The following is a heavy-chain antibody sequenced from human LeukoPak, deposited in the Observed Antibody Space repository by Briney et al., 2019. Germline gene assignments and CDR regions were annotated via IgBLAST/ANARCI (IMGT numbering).Heavy chain of an antibody. V-gene: IGHV3-23*01. CDR1: GFNVNTNY. CDR2: ISGSGGST. D-gene: IGHD1-14*01. CDR3: AKDKQPADY. Sequence: PGGSLRLSCTASGFNVNTNYMSWVRQAPGKGLEWVSAISGSGGSTYYADSVKGRFTISRDNSKNTLYLQMNSLRAEDTAVYYCAKDKQPADYWGQGTLVTVSS. J-gene: IGHJ4*02.